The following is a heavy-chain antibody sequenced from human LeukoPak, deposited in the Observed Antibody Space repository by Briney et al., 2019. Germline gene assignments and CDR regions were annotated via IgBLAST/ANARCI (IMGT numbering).Heavy chain of an antibody. V-gene: IGHV1-24*01. J-gene: IGHJ4*02. D-gene: IGHD3-10*01. CDR2: FDPEDGET. CDR3: ARDYHGSGSLTTFDY. Sequence: ASVKVSCKVSGYTLTELSMHWVRQAPGKGLEWMGGFDPEDGETIYAQKFQGRVTMTEDTSTDTAYMELSSLRSEDTAVYYCARDYHGSGSLTTFDYWGRGTLVTVSS. CDR1: GYTLTELS.